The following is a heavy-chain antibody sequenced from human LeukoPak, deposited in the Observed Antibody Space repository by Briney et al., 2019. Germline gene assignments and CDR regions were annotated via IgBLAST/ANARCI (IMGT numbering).Heavy chain of an antibody. J-gene: IGHJ3*02. CDR2: ISSSGSTI. CDR3: ASPSSSWYGEDAFDI. V-gene: IGHV3-11*04. Sequence: GGSLRLSCAASGFTFSDYYMSWIRQAPGKGLEWVSYISSSGSTIYYADSVKGRFTISRDNAKNSLYLQMNSLRAEDTAVYYSASPSSSWYGEDAFDIWGQGTMVPVSS. D-gene: IGHD6-13*01. CDR1: GFTFSDYY.